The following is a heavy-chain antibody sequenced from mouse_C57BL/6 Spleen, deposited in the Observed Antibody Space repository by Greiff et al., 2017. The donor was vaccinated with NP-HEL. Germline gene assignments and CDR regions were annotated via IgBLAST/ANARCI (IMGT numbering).Heavy chain of an antibody. Sequence: EVKLVESGGDLVKPGGSLKLSCAASGFTFSSYGMSWVRQTPDKRLEWVATISSGGRYTYYPDSVKGRFTISRDNAKNTLYLQLSSLQSEDTAMYYCARILYGSSRNYAMDYWGQGTSVTVSS. D-gene: IGHD1-1*01. CDR3: ARILYGSSRNYAMDY. CDR2: ISSGGRYT. V-gene: IGHV5-6*01. CDR1: GFTFSSYG. J-gene: IGHJ4*01.